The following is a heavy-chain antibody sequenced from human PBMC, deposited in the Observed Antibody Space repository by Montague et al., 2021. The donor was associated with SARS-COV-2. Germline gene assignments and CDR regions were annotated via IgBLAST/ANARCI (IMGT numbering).Heavy chain of an antibody. CDR3: ARVGVPYCDILTGYYIEGSDAFDI. D-gene: IGHD3-9*01. CDR1: GGSISSYY. Sequence: SETLSLTCTVSGGSISSYYWSWIRQPPGKGLEWIGYIYYSGSTNYNPSLKSRVTISVDTSKNQFSLKLSSVTAADTAVYYCARVGVPYCDILTGYYIEGSDAFDIWGQGTMVTVSS. J-gene: IGHJ3*02. CDR2: IYYSGST. V-gene: IGHV4-59*13.